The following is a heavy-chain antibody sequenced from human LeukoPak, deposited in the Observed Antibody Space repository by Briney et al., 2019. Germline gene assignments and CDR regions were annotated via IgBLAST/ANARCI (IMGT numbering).Heavy chain of an antibody. CDR2: ISYDGSNK. V-gene: IGHV3-30*04. J-gene: IGHJ4*02. CDR1: GFTFSSYA. Sequence: EGSLRLSCAASGFTFSSYAMHWVRQAPGKGLEWVAVISYDGSNKYYADSVKGRFTISRDNSKNTLYLQMNSLRAGDTAVYYCARGNTSSSRFDYWGQGTLVTVSS. D-gene: IGHD2-2*01. CDR3: ARGNTSSSRFDY.